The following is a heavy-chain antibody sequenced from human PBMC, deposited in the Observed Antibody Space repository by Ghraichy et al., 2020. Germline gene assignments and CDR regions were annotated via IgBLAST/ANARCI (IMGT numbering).Heavy chain of an antibody. D-gene: IGHD3-10*01. Sequence: GALRLSCAASGLIFSSYWMTWVRQAPGKGLEWVANINQDGREKYYVGSVKGRFTISRDNAKNSLYLQMNSLRAEDTAVYYCNSGDTFDIWGQGTMVAVSS. V-gene: IGHV3-7*03. J-gene: IGHJ3*02. CDR2: INQDGREK. CDR1: GLIFSSYW. CDR3: NSGDTFDI.